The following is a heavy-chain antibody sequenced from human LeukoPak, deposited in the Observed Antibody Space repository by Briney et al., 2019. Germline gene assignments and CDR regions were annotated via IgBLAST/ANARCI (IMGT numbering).Heavy chain of an antibody. Sequence: ASVKVSCKASGYTFTGYYMHWVRQAPGQGLEWVGWINPNSGGTNYAQKFQGRVTMTRDTSISTAYMELSRLRSDDTAVYYCAREGTAARNWFDPWGQGTLVTVSS. CDR1: GYTFTGYY. J-gene: IGHJ5*02. D-gene: IGHD6-6*01. CDR3: AREGTAARNWFDP. CDR2: INPNSGGT. V-gene: IGHV1-2*02.